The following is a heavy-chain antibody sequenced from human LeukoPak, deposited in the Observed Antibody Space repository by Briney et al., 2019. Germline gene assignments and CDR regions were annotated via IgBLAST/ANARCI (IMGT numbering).Heavy chain of an antibody. CDR3: ARRVFSGWGYYFDY. Sequence: ASVKVSCKASGYTFTGYYMPWVRQAPGQGLEWMGWINPNSGGTDYAQKFQGRVTMTRDTSISTAYMELSSLRSDDTAIYYCARRVFSGWGYYFDYWGQGTLVTVSS. CDR2: INPNSGGT. D-gene: IGHD6-19*01. V-gene: IGHV1-2*02. CDR1: GYTFTGYY. J-gene: IGHJ4*02.